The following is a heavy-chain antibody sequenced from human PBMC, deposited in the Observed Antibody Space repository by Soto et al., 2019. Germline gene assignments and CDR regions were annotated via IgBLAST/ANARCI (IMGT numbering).Heavy chain of an antibody. CDR2: IYYSGST. CDR1: GGSISSGDYY. V-gene: IGHV4-30-4*01. Sequence: SETLSLTCTVSGGSISSGDYYWSWIRQPPGKGLEWIGYIYYSGSTYYNPSLESRVTISVDTSKNQFSLKLSSVTAADTAVYYCARTLPAAISGMDVWGQGTTVTVSS. D-gene: IGHD2-2*01. J-gene: IGHJ6*02. CDR3: ARTLPAAISGMDV.